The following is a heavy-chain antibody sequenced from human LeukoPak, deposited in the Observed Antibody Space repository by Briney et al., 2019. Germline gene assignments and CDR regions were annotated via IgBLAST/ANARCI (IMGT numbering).Heavy chain of an antibody. V-gene: IGHV1-18*01. CDR3: ARDAGYCGGDCYFSDY. D-gene: IGHD2-21*01. J-gene: IGHJ4*02. CDR2: ISAYNGNT. Sequence: ASVKVSCKASGYTFTSYGISWVRQAPGQGLEWMGWISAYNGNTNYAQKLQGRVTMTTDTSTSTAYMELRSLRSDDTAVYYCARDAGYCGGDCYFSDYWGQGTLVTVSS. CDR1: GYTFTSYG.